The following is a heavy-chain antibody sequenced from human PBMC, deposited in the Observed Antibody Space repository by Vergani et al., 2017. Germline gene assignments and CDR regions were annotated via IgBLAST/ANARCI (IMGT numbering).Heavy chain of an antibody. CDR1: GFRFSSYG. Sequence: QVQLVESGGGVVQPGRSLSLSCAASGFRFSSYGMNWVRQAPGPGLEWVAVIWYDGSSKYYAASVKGRFTISRDNSQNTVNLQMNSLRVDDTAVYYCAKDLGGCNSISCSYYRDVWGKGTTVTV. J-gene: IGHJ6*03. CDR3: AKDLGGCNSISCSYYRDV. CDR2: IWYDGSSK. V-gene: IGHV3-33*06. D-gene: IGHD2/OR15-2a*01.